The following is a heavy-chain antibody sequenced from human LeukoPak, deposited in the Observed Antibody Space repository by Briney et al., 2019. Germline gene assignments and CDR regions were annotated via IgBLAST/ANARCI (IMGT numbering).Heavy chain of an antibody. CDR2: INSYSGGT. CDR3: ARQGEAASFDY. V-gene: IGHV1-2*02. J-gene: IGHJ4*02. Sequence: GASVKVSCKASGYTFTGAYIHWVRQAPGQGPEWMGWINSYSGGTNYAQKFQGRVTLTRDTSLGTAYMELSRLRSDDTAAYYCARQGEAASFDYWGQGTLVTVSS. D-gene: IGHD6-13*01. CDR1: GYTFTGAY.